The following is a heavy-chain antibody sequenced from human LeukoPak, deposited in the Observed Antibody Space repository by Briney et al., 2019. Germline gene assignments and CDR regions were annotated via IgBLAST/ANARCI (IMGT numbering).Heavy chain of an antibody. J-gene: IGHJ4*02. Sequence: GGSLRLSCAASGFTFSSYAMHWVRQAPGKGLEWVAVISYDGSNKYYADSVKGRITISKDNSKNTLYLQMNSLRAEDTAVYYCASPAGSSWLDYWGQGTLVTVSS. CDR3: ASPAGSSWLDY. CDR2: ISYDGSNK. V-gene: IGHV3-30*04. D-gene: IGHD6-13*01. CDR1: GFTFSSYA.